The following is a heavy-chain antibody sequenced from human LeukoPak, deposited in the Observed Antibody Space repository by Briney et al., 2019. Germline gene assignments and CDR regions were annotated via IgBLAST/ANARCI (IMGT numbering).Heavy chain of an antibody. CDR1: EFTFSNYA. CDR3: AKRDYYDSSGYAPLFDY. J-gene: IGHJ4*02. D-gene: IGHD3-22*01. V-gene: IGHV3-23*01. Sequence: PGGSLRLSCAASEFTFSNYAMAWVRQAPGEGLEWVSGISGNGGKIYYADSAKGRFTISRDNSKNTLYLQMNSLRGEDTAVYFCAKRDYYDSSGYAPLFDYWGQGTLVTVSP. CDR2: ISGNGGKI.